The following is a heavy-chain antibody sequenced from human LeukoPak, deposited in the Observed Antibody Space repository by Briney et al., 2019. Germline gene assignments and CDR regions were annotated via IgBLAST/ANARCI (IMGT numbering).Heavy chain of an antibody. D-gene: IGHD6-13*01. Sequence: GGSLRLSCAVSGFIFSSYAMSWVRQAPGKGLEWVSAISGSGGNTYYADSVKGRFTISRDISQNTLYVQMNSLRAEDTAVYYCAKGMQQLDYWGQGTLVTVSS. CDR1: GFIFSSYA. CDR2: ISGSGGNT. V-gene: IGHV3-23*01. CDR3: AKGMQQLDY. J-gene: IGHJ4*02.